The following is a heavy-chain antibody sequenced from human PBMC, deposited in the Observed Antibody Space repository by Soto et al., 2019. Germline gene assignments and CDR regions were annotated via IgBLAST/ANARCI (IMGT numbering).Heavy chain of an antibody. CDR3: ARGVSAGVDS. CDR1: RYSFTSLD. CDR2: MEPSTGRT. D-gene: IGHD1-26*01. Sequence: QVQLVQSGAEVREPGASVKVSCKASRYSFTSLDINWVRQTAGQGLEWMGWMEPSTGRTGYAQKFQGRVTMTRDTSINTADMELTTLTSEDTAFYYCARGVSAGVDSWGQGTLVTVSS. J-gene: IGHJ4*02. V-gene: IGHV1-8*01.